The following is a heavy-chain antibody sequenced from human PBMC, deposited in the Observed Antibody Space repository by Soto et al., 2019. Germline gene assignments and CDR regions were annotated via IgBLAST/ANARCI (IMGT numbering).Heavy chain of an antibody. D-gene: IGHD3-16*01. CDR1: GFTFDYYW. CDR2: VHSDGTTT. V-gene: IGHV3-74*01. Sequence: EVQLVESGGGLVQPGESLRLSCAASGFTFDYYWMHWVHQAPGKGLVWVSRVHSDGTTTTYADSVKGRFTISRDNARNTVSMQMSSLRAEDTAIYYCARGDLGVFDLWGHGTVVTVSS. J-gene: IGHJ3*01. CDR3: ARGDLGVFDL.